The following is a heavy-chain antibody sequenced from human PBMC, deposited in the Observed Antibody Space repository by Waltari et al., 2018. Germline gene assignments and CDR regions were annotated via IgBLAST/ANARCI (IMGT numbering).Heavy chain of an antibody. V-gene: IGHV3-48*01. Sequence: EVQLVESGGGLVQPGGSLRLSCAASAFTFATYDMSWVRQTPGKGLEGVSYISRRSNTIKYADSVEGRFTISRDNAKNSLYLQMNNLRAEDTALYYCARVMDLWSGYYPVYFDYWGQGTPVTVSS. D-gene: IGHD3-3*01. J-gene: IGHJ4*02. CDR2: ISRRSNTI. CDR1: AFTFATYD. CDR3: ARVMDLWSGYYPVYFDY.